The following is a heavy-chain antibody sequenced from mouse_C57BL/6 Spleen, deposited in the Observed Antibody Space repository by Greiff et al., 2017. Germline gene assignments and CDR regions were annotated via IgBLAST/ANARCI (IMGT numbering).Heavy chain of an antibody. CDR1: GYTFTDYY. D-gene: IGHD1-1*01. V-gene: IGHV1-26*01. CDR3: AREDYGSSAFAY. Sequence: VQLQQSGPELVKPGASVKISCKASGYTFTDYYMNWVKQSPGKSLEWIGDINPNNGGTSYNQKFKGKATLTVDKSASTAYMELRSMTSEDSAVYYCAREDYGSSAFAYWGQGTLVTVSA. CDR2: INPNNGGT. J-gene: IGHJ3*01.